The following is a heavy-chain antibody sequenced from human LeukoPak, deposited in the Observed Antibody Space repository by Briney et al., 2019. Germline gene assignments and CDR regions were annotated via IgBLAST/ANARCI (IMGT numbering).Heavy chain of an antibody. CDR3: VRDYSGENVFDI. V-gene: IGHV3-13*04. Sequence: GGSLRLSCAASGFTFSRYDMHWVRQGPGKGLEWVSAIETVGEIHYAGSVKGRFTISRENAKNSLYLQMNSLRAGDTAVYYCVRDYSGENVFDIWGQGTMVTVSS. CDR1: GFTFSRYD. CDR2: IETVGEI. J-gene: IGHJ3*02. D-gene: IGHD3-16*01.